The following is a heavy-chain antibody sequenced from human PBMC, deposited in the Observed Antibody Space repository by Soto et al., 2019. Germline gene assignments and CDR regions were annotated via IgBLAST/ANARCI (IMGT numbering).Heavy chain of an antibody. V-gene: IGHV2-5*02. CDR3: EHQHRKFLEKYYVKY. CDR2: SYWDDDT. Sequence: QITLQESGPTLVKPTQTLTLTCTFYGISRTTHGGGVGGIRQPPGKALEWPGISYWDDDTHYSPSMKSRLTINRNTSKNQVVLTKNYIDPVKSAKYYCEHQHRKFLEKYYVKYWGQGTLVTVSS. J-gene: IGHJ4*02. CDR1: GISRTTHGGG. D-gene: IGHD3-16*01.